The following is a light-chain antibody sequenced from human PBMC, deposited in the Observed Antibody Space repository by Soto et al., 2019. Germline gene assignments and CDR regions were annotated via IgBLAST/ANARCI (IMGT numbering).Light chain of an antibody. CDR1: QDINKN. CDR3: QQYESLPLT. Sequence: DIKMTQSPSSLSASVGDRVTLTCQASQDINKNLIWYQQKPGKAPKLLIYDASDLETGVPSRFSGSGSGTGFTFTISSLLPEDFATYYCQQYESLPLTFGQGTRLEIK. J-gene: IGKJ5*01. V-gene: IGKV1-33*01. CDR2: DAS.